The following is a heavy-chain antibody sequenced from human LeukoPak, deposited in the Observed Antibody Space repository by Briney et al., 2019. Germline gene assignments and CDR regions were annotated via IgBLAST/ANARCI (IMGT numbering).Heavy chain of an antibody. D-gene: IGHD6-13*01. Sequence: PGGSLRLSCAASGFTFSSYSMNWVRQAPGKGLEWVSSISSSSSYIYYADSVKGRFTISRGNAKNSLYLQMNSLGAEDTAVYYCARGPHSSSWSNWFDPWGQGTLVTVSS. V-gene: IGHV3-21*01. CDR1: GFTFSSYS. J-gene: IGHJ5*02. CDR2: ISSSSSYI. CDR3: ARGPHSSSWSNWFDP.